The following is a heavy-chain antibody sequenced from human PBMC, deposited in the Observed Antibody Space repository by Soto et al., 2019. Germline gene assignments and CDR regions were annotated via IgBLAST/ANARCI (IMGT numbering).Heavy chain of an antibody. CDR3: ARGLQWLADFDY. V-gene: IGHV4-31*03. D-gene: IGHD6-19*01. J-gene: IGHJ4*02. CDR2: IYYSGST. CDR1: GGSISSGGYY. Sequence: SETLSLTCTVSGGSISSGGYYWSWIRQHPGKGLEWIGYIYYSGSTYYNPSLKSRVTISVDTSKNQFSLKLSSVTAADTAVYYCARGLQWLADFDYWGQGTLVTVSS.